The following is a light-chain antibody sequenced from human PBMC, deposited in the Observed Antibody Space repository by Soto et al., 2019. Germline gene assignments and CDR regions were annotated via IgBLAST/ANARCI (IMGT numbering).Light chain of an antibody. CDR3: LQDYDLPRT. CDR1: QGISSY. J-gene: IGKJ1*01. Sequence: DIQLTQSPSFLSASVGDRVTITCRASQGISSYLAWYQQKPGKAPKLLIYAASTLQSGVPSRFSGSGSGTEFTLTISRLQPEDFATYYCLQDYDLPRTFGQGTTV. CDR2: AAS. V-gene: IGKV1-9*01.